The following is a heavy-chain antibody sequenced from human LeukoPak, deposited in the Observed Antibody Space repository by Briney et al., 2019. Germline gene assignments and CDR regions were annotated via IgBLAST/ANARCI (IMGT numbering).Heavy chain of an antibody. V-gene: IGHV3-20*04. Sequence: PGGSLRLSCAASGFTFDDYGMSWVCQAPGKGLEWVSGINWNGGSTGYADSVKGRFTISRDNAKNSLYLQMNSLRAEDTALYYCARDSLLLSGRGAFDIWGQGTMVTVSS. CDR2: INWNGGST. CDR3: ARDSLLLSGRGAFDI. CDR1: GFTFDDYG. D-gene: IGHD3-10*01. J-gene: IGHJ3*02.